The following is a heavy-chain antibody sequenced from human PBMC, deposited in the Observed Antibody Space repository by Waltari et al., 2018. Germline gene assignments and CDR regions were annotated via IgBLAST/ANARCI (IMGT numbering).Heavy chain of an antibody. CDR1: GYSISSRYY. V-gene: IGHV4-38-2*01. CDR2: FYHSGST. CDR3: ARSVQANWGPFDAFDI. J-gene: IGHJ3*02. D-gene: IGHD7-27*01. Sequence: QVQLQESGPGRVKPSETLSLPCPVSGYSISSRYYWGWNRQPPGKGLEWIGSFYHSGSTYYNPSIKRRVTISVDTSKNQFSLKLSSVTAADTAVYYCARSVQANWGPFDAFDIWGQGTMVTVSS.